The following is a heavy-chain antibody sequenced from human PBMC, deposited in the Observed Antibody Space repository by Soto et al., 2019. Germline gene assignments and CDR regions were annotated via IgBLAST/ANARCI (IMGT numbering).Heavy chain of an antibody. J-gene: IGHJ3*02. CDR1: GGSISGYY. Sequence: PSEILSLTCSVSGGSISGYYWSWIRQPPGKGLECIGNIYYSGSTNYNPSLKSRVTISVDMSKNHFSLKLSSVSAADTAVYYCARERRFYDSSGHPHHAFDIWGQGTMVTVS. CDR3: ARERRFYDSSGHPHHAFDI. D-gene: IGHD3-22*01. CDR2: IYYSGST. V-gene: IGHV4-59*01.